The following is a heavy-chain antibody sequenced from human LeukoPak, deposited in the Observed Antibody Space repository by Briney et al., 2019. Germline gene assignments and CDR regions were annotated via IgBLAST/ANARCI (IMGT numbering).Heavy chain of an antibody. CDR1: GLTFSDCG. CDR3: AKGGGY. D-gene: IGHD3-10*01. J-gene: IGHJ4*02. Sequence: GGSLRLSCTVSGLTFSDCGIHWVRQAPGKGLEWVAFIQFDGSEKHYTPTVRDRFSISRDNPKNTVYLQMNSLTTHDTAVYYCAKGGGYWGQGTLVIVSS. V-gene: IGHV3-30*02. CDR2: IQFDGSEK.